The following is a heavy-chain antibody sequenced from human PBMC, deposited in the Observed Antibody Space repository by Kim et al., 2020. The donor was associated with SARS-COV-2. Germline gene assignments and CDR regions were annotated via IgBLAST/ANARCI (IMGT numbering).Heavy chain of an antibody. CDR1: GYTFTRYA. Sequence: ASVKVSCKASGYTFTRYAMNWVRQAPGQGLEWMGWINTNTGNPTYAQGFTGRFVFSLDTSVSTAYLQFSSLKAEDTAVYYCARPGGDYGDYVHYYYGMDVWGQGTTVTVSS. CDR2: INTNTGNP. CDR3: ARPGGDYGDYVHYYYGMDV. J-gene: IGHJ6*02. V-gene: IGHV7-4-1*02. D-gene: IGHD4-17*01.